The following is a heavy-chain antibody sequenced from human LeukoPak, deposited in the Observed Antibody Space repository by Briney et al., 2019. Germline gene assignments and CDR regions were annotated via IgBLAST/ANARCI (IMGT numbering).Heavy chain of an antibody. CDR3: AKDRYYGSGSYPGYYFDY. J-gene: IGHJ4*02. V-gene: IGHV3-23*01. D-gene: IGHD3-10*01. CDR2: ISGSGGST. CDR1: GFTFSSYA. Sequence: PGGSLRLSCAASGFTFSSYAMSSVRQAPGKGLEWVSAISGSGGSTYYADSVKGRFTISRDNSKNTLYLQMNSLRAEDTAVYYCAKDRYYGSGSYPGYYFDYWGQGTLVTVSS.